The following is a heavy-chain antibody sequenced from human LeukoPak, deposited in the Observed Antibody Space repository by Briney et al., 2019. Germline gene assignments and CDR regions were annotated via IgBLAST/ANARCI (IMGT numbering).Heavy chain of an antibody. CDR3: ARAQYYLDS. CDR1: GFTFSDYY. J-gene: IGHJ4*02. Sequence: KSGGSLRLSRAASGFTFSDYYMSWIRQAPGKGLEWVSYISSSSNRNYADSVKGRFTISRDNAKNSLYMQMNSLRAEDTAVYYCARAQYYLDSWGQGTLVTVSS. CDR2: ISSSSNR. V-gene: IGHV3-69-1*01.